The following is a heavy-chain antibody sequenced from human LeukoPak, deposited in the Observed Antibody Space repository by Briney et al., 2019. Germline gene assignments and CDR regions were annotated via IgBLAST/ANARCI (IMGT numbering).Heavy chain of an antibody. CDR3: ASYSSTYSKAFDY. Sequence: SETLSLTCTVSGGSISSGGYYWSWIRQHPGKGLEWIGYIYYSGSTYYNPSLKSRVTISVDTSKNQFSLRLSSVTAADTAVYYCASYSSTYSKAFDYWGQGSLVTVSS. V-gene: IGHV4-31*03. J-gene: IGHJ4*02. D-gene: IGHD3-22*01. CDR1: GGSISSGGYY. CDR2: IYYSGST.